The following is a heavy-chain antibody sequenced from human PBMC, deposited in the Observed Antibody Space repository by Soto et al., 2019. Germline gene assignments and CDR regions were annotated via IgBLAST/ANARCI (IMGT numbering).Heavy chain of an antibody. J-gene: IGHJ4*02. CDR2: IYSGGST. Sequence: GGSLRLSCAASGFTASSNYMSWVRPAPGKGLEWVSVIYSGGSTYYADSVKGRFTISRHNSKNTLYLQMNSLRAEDTAVYYCARGRSGYDSTIDYWGQGTLVTVSS. CDR3: ARGRSGYDSTIDY. D-gene: IGHD5-12*01. V-gene: IGHV3-53*04. CDR1: GFTASSNY.